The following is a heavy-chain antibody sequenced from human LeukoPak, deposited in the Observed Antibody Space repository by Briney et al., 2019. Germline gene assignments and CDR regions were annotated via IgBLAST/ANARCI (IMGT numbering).Heavy chain of an antibody. D-gene: IGHD1-1*01. V-gene: IGHV5-51*01. J-gene: IGHJ5*02. CDR1: GYSFTSYW. CDR3: ASALPYTRYNWFDP. Sequence: GEALKISCKGCGYSFTSYWIGGVRQMPGKGLEWMGIIYPGDSDTKYRPSFQGQVTISADKSISTAYLQWSSLKESDTAMYYSASALPYTRYNWFDPWGQGTLVTVSS. CDR2: IYPGDSDT.